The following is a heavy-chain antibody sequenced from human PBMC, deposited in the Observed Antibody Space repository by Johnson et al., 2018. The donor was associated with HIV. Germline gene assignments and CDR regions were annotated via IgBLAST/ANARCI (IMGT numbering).Heavy chain of an antibody. J-gene: IGHJ3*02. V-gene: IGHV3-23*04. D-gene: IGHD1-26*01. CDR1: GFTFSSYA. CDR3: AKDGSGTYPNAFDI. Sequence: VQLVESGGGLVQPGGSLRLSCAASGFTFSSYAMSWVRQAPGKGLQWVSTVTGSDSSSYYADSVKGRFAISRDDSKNTLFLQMNSLRAEDTAIYYCAKDGSGTYPNAFDIWGQGTMVTVSS. CDR2: VTGSDSSS.